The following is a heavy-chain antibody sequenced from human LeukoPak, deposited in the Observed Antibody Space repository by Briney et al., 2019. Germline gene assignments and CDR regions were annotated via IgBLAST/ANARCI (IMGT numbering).Heavy chain of an antibody. Sequence: GASVKVSCKASGYTFTGYYMHWVRQAPGQGLEWMGWINPNSGGTNYAQKFQGRVTMTRDTSISTAYMELSRLRSDDTAVYYCARPTTVVTIEHAFDIWGQGTMVTVSS. CDR3: ARPTTVVTIEHAFDI. CDR2: INPNSGGT. V-gene: IGHV1-2*02. CDR1: GYTFTGYY. D-gene: IGHD4-23*01. J-gene: IGHJ3*02.